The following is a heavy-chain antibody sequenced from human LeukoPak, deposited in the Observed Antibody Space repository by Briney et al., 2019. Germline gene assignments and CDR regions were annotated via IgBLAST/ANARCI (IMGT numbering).Heavy chain of an antibody. V-gene: IGHV4-39*01. Sequence: SETLSLTCTASGGSISSSSYYWGWIRQPPGTGLEWIGSIYYSGSTYYNPSLKSRVTISVDTSKNQFSLKLSSVTAADTAVYYCASNYYGSGSYYTQPIYYYYYMDVWGKGTTVTISS. CDR3: ASNYYGSGSYYTQPIYYYYYMDV. CDR2: IYYSGST. CDR1: GGSISSSSYY. J-gene: IGHJ6*03. D-gene: IGHD3-10*01.